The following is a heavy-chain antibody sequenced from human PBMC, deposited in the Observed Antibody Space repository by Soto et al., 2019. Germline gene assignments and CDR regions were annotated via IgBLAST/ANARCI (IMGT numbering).Heavy chain of an antibody. D-gene: IGHD4-17*01. J-gene: IGHJ1*01. V-gene: IGHV3-48*01. CDR2: ISSSSSTI. CDR3: ARAQAVTTSTAFVFQH. CDR1: GFTFSSYS. Sequence: PGGSLRLSCAASGFTFSSYSMNWVRQAPGKGLEWVSYISSSSSTIYYADSVKGRFTISRDNAKNSLYLQMNSLRAEDTAVYYCARAQAVTTSTAFVFQHWGQGTLVTVSS.